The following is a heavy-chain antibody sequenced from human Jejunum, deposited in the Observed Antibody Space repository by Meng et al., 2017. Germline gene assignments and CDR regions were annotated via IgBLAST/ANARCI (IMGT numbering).Heavy chain of an antibody. Sequence: GGSLRLSCAASGFTVSSNYMNWVRQAPGKGLEWVSVIYSGGDTYYADSVKGRFLISRDISKNTLYLQMDSLTAEDTAVYYCARDSGPLITMSTGVEYFDLWGRGTLVTVSS. J-gene: IGHJ2*01. CDR1: GFTVSSNY. V-gene: IGHV3-66*02. CDR2: IYSGGDT. CDR3: ARDSGPLITMSTGVEYFDL. D-gene: IGHD3-22*01.